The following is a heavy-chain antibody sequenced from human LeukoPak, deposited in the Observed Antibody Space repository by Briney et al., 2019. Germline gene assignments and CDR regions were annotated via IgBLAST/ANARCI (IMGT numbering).Heavy chain of an antibody. CDR3: ATDSSGWAYDDFDI. Sequence: ASETLSLTCSVSGGSISSFYWSWIRQPPGKGLEWIGFMSKSGSTNYNPSPKSRVTISVDTAKNQFSLKLTSVTAADTAVYYCATDSSGWAYDDFDIWGRGTMVTVSS. V-gene: IGHV4-59*01. CDR2: MSKSGST. J-gene: IGHJ3*02. D-gene: IGHD6-19*01. CDR1: GGSISSFY.